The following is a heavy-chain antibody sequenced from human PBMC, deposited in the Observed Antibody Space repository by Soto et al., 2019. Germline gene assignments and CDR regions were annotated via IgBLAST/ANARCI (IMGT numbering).Heavy chain of an antibody. CDR1: GFTFSSYA. D-gene: IGHD6-13*01. CDR2: ISYDGSNK. V-gene: IGHV3-30-3*01. Sequence: PGGSLRLSCAASGFTFSSYAMHWVRPAPGKGLEWVAVISYDGSNKYYADSVKGRFTISRDNSKNTLYLQMNSLRAEDTAVYYCARDKVRVAAAGIYYYYYGMDVWGQGTTVTVSS. CDR3: ARDKVRVAAAGIYYYYYGMDV. J-gene: IGHJ6*02.